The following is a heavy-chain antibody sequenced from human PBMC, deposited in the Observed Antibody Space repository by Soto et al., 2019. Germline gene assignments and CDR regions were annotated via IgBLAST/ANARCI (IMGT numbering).Heavy chain of an antibody. CDR1: GFTFRSYL. V-gene: IGHV3-7*03. D-gene: IGHD3-3*01. CDR3: ARAEDYDHWGGPPKYFDN. J-gene: IGHJ4*02. CDR2: INQDGSEK. Sequence: GGSLSLSCATSGFTFRSYLMSWVRQAPGKGLEWVANINQDGSEKQYVDYVKGRFTVSRDSAKKSIDLQLNSLRPEDTAVYYCARAEDYDHWGGPPKYFDNWGQGTLVTVSS.